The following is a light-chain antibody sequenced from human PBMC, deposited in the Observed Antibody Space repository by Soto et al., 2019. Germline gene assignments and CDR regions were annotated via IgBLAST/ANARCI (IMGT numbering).Light chain of an antibody. Sequence: IVLTQSPVTLSFAPWERATLSCSSSQSVSSSYLAWYQQKPGQAPRLLIYGASSRATGIPDRFSGSGSGTDFTLTISSLQSEDFAVYYCQQYNNWPWTFGQGTKVDI. V-gene: IGKV3-20*01. J-gene: IGKJ1*01. CDR3: QQYNNWPWT. CDR2: GAS. CDR1: QSVSSSY.